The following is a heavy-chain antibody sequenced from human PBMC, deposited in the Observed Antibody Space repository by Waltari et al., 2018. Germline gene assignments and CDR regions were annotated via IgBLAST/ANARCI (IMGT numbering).Heavy chain of an antibody. CDR1: GFTFSSYA. V-gene: IGHV3-23*03. CDR2: IYSGGSST. Sequence: EVQLLESGGGLVQPGGSLRLSCAASGFTFSSYAMRWVRQAPGKGLEWVSLIYSGGSSTYYADSVKGRFTISRDDSKNTLYLQMNSLRAEDTAVYYCAKGLTSSSSHYQHWGQGTLVTVSS. CDR3: AKGLTSSSSHYQH. J-gene: IGHJ1*01. D-gene: IGHD3-10*01.